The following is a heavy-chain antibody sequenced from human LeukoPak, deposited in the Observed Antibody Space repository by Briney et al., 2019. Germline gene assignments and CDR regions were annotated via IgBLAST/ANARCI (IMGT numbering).Heavy chain of an antibody. Sequence: GGSLRLSCAASGFTFSNAWMSWVRQAPGKGLEWVGRIKSKTDGGTTDYAAPVKGRFTISRDDSKNTLYLQMNSLKTEDTAVYYCTTDVARSWYYCGMDVWGKGTTVTVSS. CDR2: IKSKTDGGTT. J-gene: IGHJ6*04. CDR3: TTDVARSWYYCGMDV. D-gene: IGHD1-26*01. CDR1: GFTFSNAW. V-gene: IGHV3-15*01.